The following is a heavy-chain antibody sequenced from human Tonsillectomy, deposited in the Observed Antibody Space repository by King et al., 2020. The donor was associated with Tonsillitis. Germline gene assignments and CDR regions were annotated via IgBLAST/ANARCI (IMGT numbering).Heavy chain of an antibody. CDR3: ARVTMITFGGVIVGEYGMDV. CDR2: IIHSGST. J-gene: IGHJ6*02. D-gene: IGHD3-16*02. Sequence: VQLQQWGAGLLKPSETLSLTCDVYGGSISDYYWSWIRQPPGKGLEWIGEIIHSGSTNYDPSLKSRVTILVDTSRNHFSLRLSSVTAADTAVYYCARVTMITFGGVIVGEYGMDVWGQGTTVTVSS. V-gene: IGHV4-34*12. CDR1: GGSISDYY.